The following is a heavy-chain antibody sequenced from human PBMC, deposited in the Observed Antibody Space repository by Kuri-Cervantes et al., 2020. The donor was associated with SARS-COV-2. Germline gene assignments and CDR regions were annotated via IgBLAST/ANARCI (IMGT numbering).Heavy chain of an antibody. CDR3: TTDLRWRPEPHYYYYMDV. CDR1: GXXXSNAW. V-gene: IGHV3-15*01. Sequence: GESLKIXCAASGXXXSNAWMXWVRQAPGKGLEWVGRIKSKTDGGTTDYAAPVKGRFTISRDDSKNTLYLQMNSLKTEDTAVYYCTTDLRWRPEPHYYYYMDVWGKGTTVTVSS. J-gene: IGHJ6*03. CDR2: IKSKTDGGTT. D-gene: IGHD1-14*01.